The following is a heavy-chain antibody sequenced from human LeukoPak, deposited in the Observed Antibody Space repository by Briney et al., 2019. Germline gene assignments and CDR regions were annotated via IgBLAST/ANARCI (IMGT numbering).Heavy chain of an antibody. J-gene: IGHJ4*02. CDR2: ISWNSGRI. D-gene: IGHD2-21*02. CDR3: TRDREVVTPIEGVFDS. V-gene: IGHV3-9*01. CDR1: GFMFGDYT. Sequence: GKSLRLSCAASGFMFGDYTMHWVRQAPGKGLEGVSGISWNSGRIGYADSVKGRFTISRDNAKNSLYLQMDNLRAEDTALYYCTRDREVVTPIEGVFDSWGQGTLVTVSS.